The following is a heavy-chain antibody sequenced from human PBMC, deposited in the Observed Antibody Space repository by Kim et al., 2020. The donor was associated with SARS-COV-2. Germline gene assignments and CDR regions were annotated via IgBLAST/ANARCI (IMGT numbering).Heavy chain of an antibody. V-gene: IGHV1-69*04. CDR2: IIPILGIA. CDR3: ARVRYSGYDPRSYYYYMDV. CDR1: GGTFSSYA. J-gene: IGHJ6*03. D-gene: IGHD5-12*01. Sequence: SVKVSCKASGGTFSSYAISWVRQAPGQGLEWMGRIIPILGIANYAQKFQGRVTITADKSTSTAYMELSSLRSEDTAVYYCARVRYSGYDPRSYYYYMDVWGKGTTVTVSS.